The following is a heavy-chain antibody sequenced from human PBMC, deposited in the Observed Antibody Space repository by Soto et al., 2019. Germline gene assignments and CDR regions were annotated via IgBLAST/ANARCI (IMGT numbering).Heavy chain of an antibody. Sequence: GGSLSLSCAASGFTFSNHGMHSVRQAPGQGLEWVAFISYDETHKFYADSVKGRFTISRDNSKNALYLQMNSLGADDTAVYYCARDMTSKYTRDYWGQGTLVTVSS. V-gene: IGHV3-30*03. CDR2: ISYDETHK. CDR1: GFTFSNHG. CDR3: ARDMTSKYTRDY. J-gene: IGHJ4*02. D-gene: IGHD6-6*01.